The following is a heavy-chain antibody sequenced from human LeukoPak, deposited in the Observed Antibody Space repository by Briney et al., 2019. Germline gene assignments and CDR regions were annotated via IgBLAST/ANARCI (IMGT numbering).Heavy chain of an antibody. V-gene: IGHV4-59*02. CDR1: GDSVSSYY. D-gene: IGHD1-26*01. Sequence: PSETLSLTRTVSGDSVSSYYGSSIRQPPGEGREWIAYMHNSGTISYNPSLRTRVTMSVDTSKNQFSLNLRSVTAADTAVYYCVRDWEGFNFDIWGQGTKVTVSS. CDR3: VRDWEGFNFDI. J-gene: IGHJ3*02. CDR2: MHNSGTI.